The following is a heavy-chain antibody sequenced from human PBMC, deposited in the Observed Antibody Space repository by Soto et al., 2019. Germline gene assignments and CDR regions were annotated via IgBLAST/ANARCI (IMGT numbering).Heavy chain of an antibody. CDR1: GGSISSYY. D-gene: IGHD6-13*01. CDR2: IYYSGST. J-gene: IGHJ4*02. Sequence: SETLSLTCTVSGGSISSYYWSWIRQPPGKGLEWIGYIYYSGSTNYNPSLKSRVTISVDTSKNQFSLKLSSVTAADTAVYYCARTLSIAAAGGEFDYWGQGTLVTVSS. CDR3: ARTLSIAAAGGEFDY. V-gene: IGHV4-59*08.